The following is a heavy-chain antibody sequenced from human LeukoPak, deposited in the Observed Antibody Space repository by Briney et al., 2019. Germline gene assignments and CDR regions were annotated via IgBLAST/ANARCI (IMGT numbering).Heavy chain of an antibody. CDR3: AKDVFRQVEYQLLRGAFDI. V-gene: IGHV3-23*01. J-gene: IGHJ3*02. CDR1: GFTFSSYA. Sequence: PGGSLRLSCAASGFTFSSYAMSWVRQAPGKGLEWVSAISGSGGSTYYADSVKGRFTISRDNSKNTLYLQMNSLRAEDTAVYYCAKDVFRQVEYQLLRGAFDIWGQGTMVTVSS. D-gene: IGHD2-2*01. CDR2: ISGSGGST.